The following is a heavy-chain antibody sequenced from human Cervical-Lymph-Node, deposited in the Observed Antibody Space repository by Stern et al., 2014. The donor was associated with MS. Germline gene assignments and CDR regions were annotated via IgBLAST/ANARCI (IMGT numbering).Heavy chain of an antibody. CDR2: TYYKSMWYN. D-gene: IGHD5-18*01. Sequence: QVQLQQSGPGLVRPSQTLSLTCAISGDSVSSNSAAWNWIRQSPSRGLEWLVRTYYKSMWYNDYAGSVKSRITINPDTSKNQFSLQLNSVTPEDTAIYYCARGLWVDFLTAGRLDSWGQGTLVTVSS. J-gene: IGHJ4*02. V-gene: IGHV6-1*01. CDR1: GDSVSSNSAA. CDR3: ARGLWVDFLTAGRLDS.